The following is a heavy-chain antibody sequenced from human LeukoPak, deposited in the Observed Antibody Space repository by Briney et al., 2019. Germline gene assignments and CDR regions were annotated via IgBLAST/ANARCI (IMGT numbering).Heavy chain of an antibody. CDR2: INPNSGGT. Sequence: ASVKVSCKASGYTFTGYYMHWVRQAPGQGLEWMGWINPNSGGTNYAQKFQGRVTMTRDTSISTTYLDLSRLRSDDTAVYYCARDLGSGGDDYYDSWGQGTPVTVSS. CDR3: ARDLGSGGDDYYDS. D-gene: IGHD2-21*01. CDR1: GYTFTGYY. J-gene: IGHJ4*02. V-gene: IGHV1-2*02.